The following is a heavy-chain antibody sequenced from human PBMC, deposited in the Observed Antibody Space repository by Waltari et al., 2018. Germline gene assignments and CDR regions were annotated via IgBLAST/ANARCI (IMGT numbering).Heavy chain of an antibody. CDR3: ATEPGYDSSGYYLSQPLD. J-gene: IGHJ4*02. CDR1: GYTFTDYY. CDR2: VDPEDGET. Sequence: EVQLVQSGAEVKKPGATVKISCKASGYTFTDYYMHWVQQAPGKGLEWMGRVDPEDGETIYAEKFQGRVTITADTSTDTAYMELSSLRSEDTAVYYCATEPGYDSSGYYLSQPLDWGQGTLVTVSS. D-gene: IGHD3-22*01. V-gene: IGHV1-69-2*01.